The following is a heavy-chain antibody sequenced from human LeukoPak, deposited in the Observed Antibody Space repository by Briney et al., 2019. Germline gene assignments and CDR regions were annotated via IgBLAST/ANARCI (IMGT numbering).Heavy chain of an antibody. CDR1: GGSFSGYY. CDR2: INHSGST. D-gene: IGHD3-10*01. Sequence: SETLSLTCAVYGGSFSGYYWSWIRQPPGKGLEWIGEINHSGSTNYNPSLKSRVTISVDTSKNQFSLKLSSVTAADTAVYYCARATANPYYYGPGSYYPVYYFDYWGQGTLVTVSS. J-gene: IGHJ4*02. CDR3: ARATANPYYYGPGSYYPVYYFDY. V-gene: IGHV4-34*01.